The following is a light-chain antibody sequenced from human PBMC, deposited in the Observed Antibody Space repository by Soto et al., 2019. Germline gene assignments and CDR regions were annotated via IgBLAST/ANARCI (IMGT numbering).Light chain of an antibody. CDR3: SSYTSSATLL. V-gene: IGLV2-14*03. Sequence: QSALTQPASVSGSPGQSITISCTGTSSDVGGYQYVSWYQHHPGEAPKLIIYDITNRPSGVSNRFSGSKSGNTASLTISGLQAEDEADYYCSSYTSSATLLFGGGTKLTVL. CDR2: DIT. J-gene: IGLJ2*01. CDR1: SSDVGGYQY.